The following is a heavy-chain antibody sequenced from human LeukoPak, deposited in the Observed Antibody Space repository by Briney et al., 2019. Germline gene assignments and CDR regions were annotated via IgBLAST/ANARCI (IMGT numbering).Heavy chain of an antibody. D-gene: IGHD1-7*01. CDR1: GYTFTSYG. V-gene: IGHV1-18*04. Sequence: GASVKASCKASGYTFTSYGISWVRQAPGQGLEWMGWISAYNGNTNYAQKLQGRVTMTTDTSTSTAYMELRSLRSDDTAVYYCAKLQSNWNYASPLYNWFDPWGQGTLVTVSS. CDR2: ISAYNGNT. CDR3: AKLQSNWNYASPLYNWFDP. J-gene: IGHJ5*02.